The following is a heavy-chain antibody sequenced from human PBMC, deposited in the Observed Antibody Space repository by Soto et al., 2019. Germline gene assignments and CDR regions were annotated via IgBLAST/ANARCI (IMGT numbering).Heavy chain of an antibody. Sequence: PGGSLRLSCAASGFNVMSYWMSWVRQAPGKGLEWVASIKDDGSEIYYLQSVRGRFTISRDSAGNALHLAMNYLSAEDTGVYFCAGDIGFDYDNWGQGTLVTVSS. CDR3: AGDIGFDYDN. J-gene: IGHJ4*02. CDR1: GFNVMSYW. V-gene: IGHV3-7*01. CDR2: IKDDGSEI. D-gene: IGHD5-12*01.